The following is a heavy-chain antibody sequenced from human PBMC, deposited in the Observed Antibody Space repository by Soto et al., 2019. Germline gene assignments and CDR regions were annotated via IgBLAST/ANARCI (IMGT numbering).Heavy chain of an antibody. V-gene: IGHV4-59*01. D-gene: IGHD3-22*01. CDR2: IYYSGST. CDR3: ARLGGGYDSSGYYPLGAFDI. J-gene: IGHJ3*02. CDR1: GGSISSYY. Sequence: SETLSLTCTVSGGSISSYYRRWIRQPPGKGLEWIGYIYYSGSTNYNPSLKSRVTISVDTSKNQFSLKLSSVTAADTAVYYCARLGGGYDSSGYYPLGAFDIWGQGTMVTVSS.